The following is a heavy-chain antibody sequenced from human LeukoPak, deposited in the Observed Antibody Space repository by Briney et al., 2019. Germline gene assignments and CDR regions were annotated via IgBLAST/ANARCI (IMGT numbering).Heavy chain of an antibody. J-gene: IGHJ5*02. CDR2: IIPNSGGT. CDR3: ARDYYGDYVGNWFDP. CDR1: GYTFTGYY. V-gene: IGHV1-2*02. Sequence: GASVKVSCKASGYTFTGYYMHWVRQAPGQGLEWMGWIIPNSGGTNYAQKFQGRVTMTRDTSISTAYMELSRLRSDDTAVYYCARDYYGDYVGNWFDPWGQGTLVTVSS. D-gene: IGHD4-17*01.